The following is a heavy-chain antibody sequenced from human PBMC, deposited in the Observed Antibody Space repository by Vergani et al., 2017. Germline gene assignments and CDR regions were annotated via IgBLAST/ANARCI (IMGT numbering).Heavy chain of an antibody. Sequence: QITLKESGPTLVKPTQTLTLTCTFSGFSLNTRGVSVAWIRQPPGKALDWLALIYWNDDQHYSPSLNNRVTITKDTSKNQVVLTITNMDYVDTGTYYCVYRKTVCGTTGCFYPFYYYYYMDVWGKGTTVTVSS. V-gene: IGHV2-5*04. CDR3: VYRKTVCGTTGCFYPFYYYYYMDV. CDR2: IYWNDDQ. D-gene: IGHD1-7*01. CDR1: GFSLNTRGVS. J-gene: IGHJ6*03.